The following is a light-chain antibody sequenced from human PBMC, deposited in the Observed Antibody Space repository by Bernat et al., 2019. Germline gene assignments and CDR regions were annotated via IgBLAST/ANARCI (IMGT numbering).Light chain of an antibody. Sequence: DIQITQSPSTLSASVGERVTITCRASQSVNTMLAWYQQKPGKAPRLLIYRASNLQSGVPSRFSGSGSGTEFTLTISSLEPDDFATYYCQHYKSYAVTFGQGTKVDIK. CDR1: QSVNTM. V-gene: IGKV1-5*03. CDR2: RAS. CDR3: QHYKSYAVT. J-gene: IGKJ1*01.